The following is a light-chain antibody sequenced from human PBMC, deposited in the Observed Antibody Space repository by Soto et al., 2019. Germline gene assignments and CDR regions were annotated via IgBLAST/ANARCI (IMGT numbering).Light chain of an antibody. Sequence: EIVLTQSPVTLSLSPGERATLSCRASQSVSSYLAWYQQKPGQAPRLLIYDASNRATGIPARFSGSGSGTDFTLTVSSLEPEDFAVYYCQQRARWPSTFGPGTKVEIK. CDR3: QQRARWPST. V-gene: IGKV3-11*01. CDR2: DAS. J-gene: IGKJ2*02. CDR1: QSVSSY.